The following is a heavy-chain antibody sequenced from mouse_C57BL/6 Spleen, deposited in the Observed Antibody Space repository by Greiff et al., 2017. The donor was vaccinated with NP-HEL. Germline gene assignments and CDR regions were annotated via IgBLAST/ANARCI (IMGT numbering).Heavy chain of an antibody. Sequence: VQLQQPGAELVKPGASVKVSCKASGYTFTSYWMHWVKQRPGQGLEWIGRIHPSDSDTNYNQKFKGKATLTVDKSSSTAYMQLSSLTSEDSAVYYCAMPLYYGNPFAYWGQGTLVTVSA. V-gene: IGHV1-74*01. CDR1: GYTFTSYW. CDR3: AMPLYYGNPFAY. J-gene: IGHJ3*01. D-gene: IGHD2-1*01. CDR2: IHPSDSDT.